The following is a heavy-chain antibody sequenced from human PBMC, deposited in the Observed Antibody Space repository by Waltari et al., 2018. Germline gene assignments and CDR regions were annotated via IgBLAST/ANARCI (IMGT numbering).Heavy chain of an antibody. D-gene: IGHD1-7*01. J-gene: IGHJ2*01. V-gene: IGHV3-53*01. CDR3: ARGGLTATTKYAPWYFDL. CDR1: GFPASNPY. Sequence: EVQLVDSGGRFIHTGGSLRLSWAASGFPASNPYLTSVRQAPGKGLEWVSMIYRGGSTYYADSVRGRFTASENNSKNTLDLQMDRLRAEDTAVYYCARGGLTATTKYAPWYFDLWGRGTLVTVSS. CDR2: IYRGGST.